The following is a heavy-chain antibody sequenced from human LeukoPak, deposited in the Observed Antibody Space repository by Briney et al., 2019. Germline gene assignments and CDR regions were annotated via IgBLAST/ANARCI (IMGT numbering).Heavy chain of an antibody. J-gene: IGHJ6*03. CDR1: GYTFTSYD. D-gene: IGHD6-19*01. Sequence: ASVKVSCKASGYTFTSYDINWVRQATGQGLEWMGWMNPNSGNTGYAQKFQGRVTMTRNTSISTAYMELSSLRSEDTAVYYCARWAGARYYYYYYKDVWGKGTTVTVSS. CDR2: MNPNSGNT. V-gene: IGHV1-8*02. CDR3: ARWAGARYYYYYYKDV.